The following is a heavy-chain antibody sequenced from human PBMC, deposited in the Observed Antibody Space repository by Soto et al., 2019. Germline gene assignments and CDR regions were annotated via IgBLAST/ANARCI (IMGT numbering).Heavy chain of an antibody. CDR3: ARRYTGSYYDY. J-gene: IGHJ4*02. V-gene: IGHV4-39*01. CDR2: IYYSGST. D-gene: IGHD1-26*01. CDR1: GGSISTPNYY. Sequence: QLQLQESGPGLVKPSETLSLTCTVSGGSISTPNYYWGWIRQPPGKGLEWIGSIYYSGSTYYNPSLKSRVTISVDTSRTQFSLRLTSVTAADTAVYYWARRYTGSYYDYWGQGTLVTVSS.